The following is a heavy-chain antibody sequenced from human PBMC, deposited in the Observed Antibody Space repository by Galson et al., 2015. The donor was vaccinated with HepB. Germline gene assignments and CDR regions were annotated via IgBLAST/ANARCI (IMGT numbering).Heavy chain of an antibody. J-gene: IGHJ1*01. D-gene: IGHD1-26*01. CDR3: ARDEGGGSYSPQEYFQH. Sequence: SVKVSCKASGYTFTSYGISWVRQAPGQGLEWMGWISAYNGNTNYAQKLQGRVTMTTDTSTSTAYMELRSLRSDDTAVYYCARDEGGGSYSPQEYFQHWGQGTLVTVSS. CDR1: GYTFTSYG. V-gene: IGHV1-18*01. CDR2: ISAYNGNT.